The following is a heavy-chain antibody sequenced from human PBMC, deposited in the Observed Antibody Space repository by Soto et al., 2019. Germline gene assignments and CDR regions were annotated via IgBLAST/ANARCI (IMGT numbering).Heavy chain of an antibody. CDR2: ISAYNGNT. Sequence: ASVKVSCKASGYTFTSYGISWVRQAPGQGLEWMGWISAYNGNTNYAQKLQGRVTITADESTNTSYMELSSLRSEDTAVYYCARDQLSPLYSSSFSYNDMDVWGQGTPVTVS. D-gene: IGHD6-6*01. J-gene: IGHJ6*02. V-gene: IGHV1-18*01. CDR3: ARDQLSPLYSSSFSYNDMDV. CDR1: GYTFTSYG.